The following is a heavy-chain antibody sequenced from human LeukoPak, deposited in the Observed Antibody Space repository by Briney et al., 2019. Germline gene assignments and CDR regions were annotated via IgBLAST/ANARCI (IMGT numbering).Heavy chain of an antibody. D-gene: IGHD4-23*01. Sequence: SVKVSCKASGGTFSSYAISWVRQAPGQGLEWMGGIIPIFGTANYAQKFQGRVTITTDESTSTAYMELSSLRSEDTAVYYCARSYGGNPDYFDYWGQGTLVTVSS. CDR1: GGTFSSYA. J-gene: IGHJ4*02. CDR2: IIPIFGTA. CDR3: ARSYGGNPDYFDY. V-gene: IGHV1-69*05.